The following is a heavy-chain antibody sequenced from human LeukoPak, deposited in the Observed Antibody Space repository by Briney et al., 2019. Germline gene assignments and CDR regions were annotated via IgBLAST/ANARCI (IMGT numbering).Heavy chain of an antibody. CDR1: GGSISSGGYY. J-gene: IGHJ4*02. D-gene: IGHD5-18*01. CDR3: ARAKTHTAMVIS. Sequence: SETLSLTCTVSGGSISSGGYYFSWIRQHPGKGLEWIGYIYYSGSTYYNPSLKSRVTISVDTSKNQFSLKLSSVTAADTAVYYCARAKTHTAMVISWGQGTLVTVSS. CDR2: IYYSGST. V-gene: IGHV4-31*03.